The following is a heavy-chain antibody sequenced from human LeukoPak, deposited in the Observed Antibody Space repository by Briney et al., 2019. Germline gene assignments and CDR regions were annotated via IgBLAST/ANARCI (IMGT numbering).Heavy chain of an antibody. CDR1: GFAFSSYG. CDR2: ISYDGSNK. Sequence: PGGSLRLSCAASGFAFSSYGMHWVRQAPGKGLEWVAVISYDGSNKYYADSVKGRFTISRDNSKNTLYLQMNSLRAEDTAVYYCAKPSPGYSSGWGNWYFDLWGRGTLVTVSS. V-gene: IGHV3-30*18. D-gene: IGHD6-19*01. J-gene: IGHJ2*01. CDR3: AKPSPGYSSGWGNWYFDL.